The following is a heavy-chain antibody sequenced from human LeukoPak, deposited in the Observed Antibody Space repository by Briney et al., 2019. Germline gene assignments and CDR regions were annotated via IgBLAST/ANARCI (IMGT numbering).Heavy chain of an antibody. V-gene: IGHV3-7*04. CDR3: AGWDRSHWFDY. J-gene: IGHJ4*02. CDR2: IKQDGSEK. D-gene: IGHD1-1*01. CDR1: GFAFRTFW. Sequence: GSLRPSCAASGFAFRTFWMGWVRQAPGNGLEWVANIKQDGSEKSYADSLKARFTISRDNGKNSLYLQMNSLRADDTAVYYCAGWDRSHWFDYWGQGTLVTVSS.